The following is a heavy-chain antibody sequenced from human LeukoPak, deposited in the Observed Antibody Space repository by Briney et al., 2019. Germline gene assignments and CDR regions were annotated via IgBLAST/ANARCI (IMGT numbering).Heavy chain of an antibody. Sequence: GGSLRLSCAASGFTFSNSNMNWVRQAPGKGLEWVSSISGSSSNIYYADSVKGRFTISRDNAKNSLYLQMNSLRAEDTAVYYCARDHGHIVMVVAASYYFDYWGQGTLVTVSS. D-gene: IGHD2-15*01. CDR1: GFTFSNSN. V-gene: IGHV3-21*01. CDR2: ISGSSSNI. J-gene: IGHJ4*02. CDR3: ARDHGHIVMVVAASYYFDY.